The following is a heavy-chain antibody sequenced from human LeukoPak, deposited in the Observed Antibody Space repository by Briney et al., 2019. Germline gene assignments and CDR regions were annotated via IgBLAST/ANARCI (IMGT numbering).Heavy chain of an antibody. J-gene: IGHJ5*02. D-gene: IGHD3-10*01. V-gene: IGHV3-23*01. CDR2: ISGSGGST. Sequence: PGGSLRLSCAASGFTFSSYGMSWVRQAPGKGLEWVSAISGSGGSTYYADSVKGRFTISRDNSKNTLYLQMNSLRAEDTAVYYCAKDQVSKSYYYGSGTNNWFDPWGQGTLVTVSS. CDR1: GFTFSSYG. CDR3: AKDQVSKSYYYGSGTNNWFDP.